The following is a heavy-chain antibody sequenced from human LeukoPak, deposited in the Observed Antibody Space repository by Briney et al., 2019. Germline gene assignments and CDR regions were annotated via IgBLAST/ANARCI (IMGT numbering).Heavy chain of an antibody. CDR2: LSTDGSTT. Sequence: GGSLRLSCTVSGFPFSSYWMHWVRHAPGKGLVWVSRLSTDGSTTSYADSVKGPFTISRDNAENTLYLQMNSLRAEDTAIYYCSRVGTGTTRDYWGQGTLVTVSS. J-gene: IGHJ4*02. D-gene: IGHD1-14*01. CDR1: GFPFSSYW. CDR3: SRVGTGTTRDY. V-gene: IGHV3-74*01.